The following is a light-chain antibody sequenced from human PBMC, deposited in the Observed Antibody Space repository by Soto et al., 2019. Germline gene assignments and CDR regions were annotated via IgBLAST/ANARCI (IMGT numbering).Light chain of an antibody. V-gene: IGKV3-20*01. CDR1: QSVSSSY. CDR3: QQYGSSPCT. CDR2: GAS. Sequence: EIVLTQSPGTLSLSPGERATLSCRASQSVSSSYLAWYQQKPGQAPRLLIYGASSRATGIPDRFSGSGSGTDFTLTISRLEPEDFPVYYCQQYGSSPCTFGQGTKVEIK. J-gene: IGKJ1*01.